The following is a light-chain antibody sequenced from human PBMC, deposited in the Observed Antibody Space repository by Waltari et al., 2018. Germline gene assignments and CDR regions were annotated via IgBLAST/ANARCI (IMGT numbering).Light chain of an antibody. CDR1: QSVSSND. V-gene: IGKV3-20*01. Sequence: EIVLTQSPRTLSLSPGARATLPCRASQSVSSNDFAGYQQKPGQAPRLLIRGASSRAIGIPDRFSGSGSGTDFTLTISRLEPEDFAVYYCQYYGSSPGTFGQGTKLEIK. CDR3: QYYGSSPGT. CDR2: GAS. J-gene: IGKJ2*01.